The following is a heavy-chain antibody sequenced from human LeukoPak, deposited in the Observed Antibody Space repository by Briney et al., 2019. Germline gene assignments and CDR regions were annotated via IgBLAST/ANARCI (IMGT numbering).Heavy chain of an antibody. J-gene: IGHJ4*02. CDR2: IMEDGSEK. D-gene: IGHD3-10*01. CDR1: GFIFSRYG. CDR3: ARDYGGIVVRGVAGY. V-gene: IGHV3-7*01. Sequence: PGGSLRLSCAASGFIFSRYGMSWVRQAPGKGLEWVAIIMEDGSEKYYVDSVKGRFTVSRDNARNSLYLQLDSLRAEDTAVYYCARDYGGIVVRGVAGYWGQGTLVTVSS.